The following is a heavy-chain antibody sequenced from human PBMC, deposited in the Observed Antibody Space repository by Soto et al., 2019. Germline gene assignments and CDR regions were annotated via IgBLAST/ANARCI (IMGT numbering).Heavy chain of an antibody. CDR1: GGSISSSSYY. V-gene: IGHV4-39*07. CDR3: ARDKITGLFDY. J-gene: IGHJ4*02. CDR2: IYYSGST. D-gene: IGHD2-8*02. Sequence: LSLTCTVSGGSISSSSYYWGWIRQPPGKGLEWIGSIYYSGSTYYNPSLKSRVTISVDTSKNQFSLKLTSVTAADTAVYYCARDKITGLFDYWGQGTLVTVSS.